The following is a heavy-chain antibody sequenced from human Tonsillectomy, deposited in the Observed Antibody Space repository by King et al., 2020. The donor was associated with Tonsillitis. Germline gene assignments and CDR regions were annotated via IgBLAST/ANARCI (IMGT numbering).Heavy chain of an antibody. J-gene: IGHJ6*03. Sequence: VQLVESGGGLVQPGGSLRLSCVASGFTFSSYEMNWVRQAPGKGLEWVSYMGSSGSTMFYADSFKGRFTISRENVKTSLYLQMNSLRAADTAVYYCAAWMAPETGTTRVYHYMDVWGKGTTVTVSS. CDR1: GFTFSSYE. CDR3: AAWMAPETGTTRVYHYMDV. CDR2: MGSSGSTM. V-gene: IGHV3-48*03. D-gene: IGHD1-7*01.